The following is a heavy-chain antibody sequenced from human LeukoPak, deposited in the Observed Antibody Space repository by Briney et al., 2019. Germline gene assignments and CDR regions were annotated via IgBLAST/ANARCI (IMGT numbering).Heavy chain of an antibody. Sequence: GSSVKVSCKASGGTFSSYTFSWVRQAPGQGLEWMGRVIPILDIATYAQKFKGRVTITADKSTSTAYMDLSSLTSEDTAVYYCAREPDVDLSTFRGDAFDIWGQGTMVTVSS. CDR3: AREPDVDLSTFRGDAFDI. CDR1: GGTFSSYT. D-gene: IGHD5-24*01. CDR2: VIPILDIA. J-gene: IGHJ3*02. V-gene: IGHV1-69*04.